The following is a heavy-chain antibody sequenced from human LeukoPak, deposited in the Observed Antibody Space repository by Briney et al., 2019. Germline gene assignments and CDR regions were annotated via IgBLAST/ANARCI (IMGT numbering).Heavy chain of an antibody. CDR3: ARVDSSSVNFDY. J-gene: IGHJ4*02. CDR1: GYTFTGYY. V-gene: IGHV1-2*02. D-gene: IGHD6-6*01. Sequence: ASVKVSCKASGYTFTGYYMHWVRQAPGQGLEWMGWINPNSGGTNYAQKFQGRVTMTRDMSTSTVYMELSSLRSEDTAVYYCARVDSSSVNFDYWGQGTLVTVSS. CDR2: INPNSGGT.